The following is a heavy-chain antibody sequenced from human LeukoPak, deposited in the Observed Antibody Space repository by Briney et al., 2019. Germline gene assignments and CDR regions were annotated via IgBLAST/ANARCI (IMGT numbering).Heavy chain of an antibody. Sequence: ASVKVSCKASGYTFTGYFIHWVRQAPGQGPEWMGWINPKSGGTDYPQKFKRMVTMTRDTSISTAYMELSRLRSDDTAVYYCAFRLNSSGRYYFDYWGQGTLVTVSS. V-gene: IGHV1-2*02. CDR2: INPKSGGT. CDR3: AFRLNSSGRYYFDY. CDR1: GYTFTGYF. D-gene: IGHD6-19*01. J-gene: IGHJ4*02.